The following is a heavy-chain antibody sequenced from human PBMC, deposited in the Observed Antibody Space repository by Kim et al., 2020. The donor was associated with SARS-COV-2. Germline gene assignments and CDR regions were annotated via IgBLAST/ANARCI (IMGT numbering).Heavy chain of an antibody. Sequence: SETLSLTCSVSGGAVSSRSYYWNWVRQSPGKGLEWIGYIYKSGSTNYNPSLKSRVSISADTAKNQFSVRLSSVTAADTAIYYCTSRLWFEHYNRYGMDVWGQGTTVTVS. CDR3: TSRLWFEHYNRYGMDV. CDR1: GGAVSSRSYY. J-gene: IGHJ6*02. D-gene: IGHD3-10*01. V-gene: IGHV4-61*01. CDR2: IYKSGST.